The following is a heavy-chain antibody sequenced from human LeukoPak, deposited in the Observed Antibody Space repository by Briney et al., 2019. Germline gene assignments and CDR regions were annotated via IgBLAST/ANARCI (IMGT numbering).Heavy chain of an antibody. J-gene: IGHJ4*02. V-gene: IGHV4-4*07. CDR1: SGSISSYY. D-gene: IGHD3-3*01. Sequence: SETLSLTCTVSSGSISSYYWSWIRQPAGKGLEWLGRIYTSGSTNYNPSLKSRVTMSVDTSKNQFSLKLSSVTAADTAVYYCARQAGYDFWSGYPLDYWGQGTLVTVSS. CDR3: ARQAGYDFWSGYPLDY. CDR2: IYTSGST.